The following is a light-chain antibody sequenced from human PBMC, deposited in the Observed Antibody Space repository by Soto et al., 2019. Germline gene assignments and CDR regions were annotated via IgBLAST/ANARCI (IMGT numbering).Light chain of an antibody. CDR3: QQRSNWTLT. CDR1: QSVSSY. V-gene: IGKV3-11*01. Sequence: EIVFTQSPATLSLSPGERATLSCRASQSVSSYLAWYQQRPGQAPRLLIYDASNRETGIPDRFSGSGSGTEFTLTISSLEPEDFAVYYCQQRSNWTLTFGGGTKVDIK. J-gene: IGKJ4*01. CDR2: DAS.